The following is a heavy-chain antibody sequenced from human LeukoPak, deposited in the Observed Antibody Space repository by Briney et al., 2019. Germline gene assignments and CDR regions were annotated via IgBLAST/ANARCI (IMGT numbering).Heavy chain of an antibody. Sequence: GGSLRLSCVASGFTFSSYAMTWVRQAPGKGLEWVSGISTNGYSTYYADSVKGRFTISRDNSKNTLYLQMNSLRAEDTAVYYCAKARYSVNPAEYFQHWGQGTLVTVSS. D-gene: IGHD4-17*01. CDR3: AKARYSVNPAEYFQH. CDR2: ISTNGYST. CDR1: GFTFSSYA. J-gene: IGHJ1*01. V-gene: IGHV3-23*01.